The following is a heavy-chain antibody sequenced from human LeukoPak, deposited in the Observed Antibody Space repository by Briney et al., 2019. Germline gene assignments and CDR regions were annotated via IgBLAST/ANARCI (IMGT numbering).Heavy chain of an antibody. J-gene: IGHJ4*02. D-gene: IGHD4-17*01. CDR2: IYSGGST. Sequence: GGSLRLSCAASGFTFSSYWMSWVRQAPGKGLEWVSVIYSGGSTYYADSVKGRFTISRDNSKNTLYLQMNSLRAEDTAVYYCAKDGTTVTTLDYFDYWGQGTLVTVSS. CDR3: AKDGTTVTTLDYFDY. V-gene: IGHV3-53*01. CDR1: GFTFSSYW.